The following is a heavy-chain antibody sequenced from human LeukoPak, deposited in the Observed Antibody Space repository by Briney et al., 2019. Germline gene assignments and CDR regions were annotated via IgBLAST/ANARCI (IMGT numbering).Heavy chain of an antibody. CDR3: AMLTRDFDY. CDR2: INPDSGGT. CDR1: GYTFTGYY. D-gene: IGHD3-16*01. Sequence: ASVKVSCKASGYTFTGYYMHWVRQAPGQGLEWMGWINPDSGGTIYAQNFQGRVTMTRDTSISTAYMELSSLRSDDTAVYYCAMLTRDFDYWGQGTLVTVSS. V-gene: IGHV1-2*02. J-gene: IGHJ4*02.